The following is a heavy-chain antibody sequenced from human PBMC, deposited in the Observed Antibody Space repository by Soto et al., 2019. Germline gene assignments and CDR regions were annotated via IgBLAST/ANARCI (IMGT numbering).Heavy chain of an antibody. V-gene: IGHV5-51*01. Sequence: EVQMEQSGAELKKPGESLKISCKGSGYSFTTYWICWVRQLPGQGLEWMGVMFPGDSDTRYSPSFQGQVTMSADPSTNTAYLEWSSLKAADSAMYYCARVPDSSLGTMDVWGQGTTVTVSS. D-gene: IGHD6-19*01. J-gene: IGHJ6*02. CDR1: GYSFTTYW. CDR2: MFPGDSDT. CDR3: ARVPDSSLGTMDV.